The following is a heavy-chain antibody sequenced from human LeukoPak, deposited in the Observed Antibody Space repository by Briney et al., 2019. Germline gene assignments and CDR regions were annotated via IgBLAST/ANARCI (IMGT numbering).Heavy chain of an antibody. Sequence: GGSLRLSCAASGFTFSNAWMSWVRQAPGKGLEWVGRIKSKIDAGTIDYAAPVKGRFTISRDDAKNTLYLQMNSLKTEDTAEYYCTTNFYGSGPLDYWGQGTLVTVSS. D-gene: IGHD3-10*01. J-gene: IGHJ4*02. CDR1: GFTFSNAW. CDR3: TTNFYGSGPLDY. CDR2: IKSKIDAGTI. V-gene: IGHV3-15*01.